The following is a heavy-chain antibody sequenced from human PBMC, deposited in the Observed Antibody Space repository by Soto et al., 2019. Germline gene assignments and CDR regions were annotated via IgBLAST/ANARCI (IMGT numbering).Heavy chain of an antibody. D-gene: IGHD3-22*01. Sequence: PSETLSLTCAVSGGSISSGGYSCSWIRQPPGKGLEWIGYIYHSGSNYNNPSLKSRVTISVDGSENQCSLNLRSVTAADTAVYYCARGGSGSWFEPWCQGNLVTVS. CDR3: ARGGSGSWFEP. V-gene: IGHV4-30-2*01. J-gene: IGHJ5*02. CDR2: IYHSGSN. CDR1: GGSISSGGYS.